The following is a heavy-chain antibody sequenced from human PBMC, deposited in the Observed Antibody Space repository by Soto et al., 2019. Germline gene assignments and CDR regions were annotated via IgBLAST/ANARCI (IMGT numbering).Heavy chain of an antibody. CDR1: GASISSSTYF. V-gene: IGHV4-39*02. D-gene: IGHD3-16*02. CDR2: IYYSGST. Sequence: QLQLLESGPGLVKPSETLSLTCTVSGASISSSTYFWGWIRQPPGKGLEWIGSIYYSGSTHYNPSLKSRVPISVDTSKNQFSLKLSSVTAADTAVYYCARDGAFFILHWGQGTLVTVSS. J-gene: IGHJ4*02. CDR3: ARDGAFFILH.